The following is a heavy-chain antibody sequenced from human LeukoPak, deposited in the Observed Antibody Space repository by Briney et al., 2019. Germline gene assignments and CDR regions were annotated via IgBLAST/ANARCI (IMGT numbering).Heavy chain of an antibody. V-gene: IGHV3-23*01. Sequence: PGGSLRLSCAASGFTFSSYAKSWVRQAPGKGLEWVSTVSGSGDSTWYADSVKGRFTISRDNSKSTLYLQMNSLRAEDTAVYYCAKSPYIASHIDFDYWGQGTLVTVSS. J-gene: IGHJ4*02. CDR3: AKSPYIASHIDFDY. CDR1: GFTFSSYA. D-gene: IGHD3-16*01. CDR2: VSGSGDST.